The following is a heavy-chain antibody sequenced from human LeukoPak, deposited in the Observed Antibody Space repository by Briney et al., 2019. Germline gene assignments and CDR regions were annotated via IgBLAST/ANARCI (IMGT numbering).Heavy chain of an antibody. CDR1: IDSIKNYY. D-gene: IGHD6-19*01. CDR3: ARNQAVAANRGAFDI. J-gene: IGHJ3*02. V-gene: IGHV4-59*04. Sequence: SETLSLTCTVSIDSIKNYYWNWIRQPPGKGLEWIGYIYYSGSTYYNPYNPSLTSRVTMSVDTSKNQFSLKLDSVTEIDTAMYYCARNQAVAANRGAFDIWGQGTMVTVSS. CDR2: IYYSGST.